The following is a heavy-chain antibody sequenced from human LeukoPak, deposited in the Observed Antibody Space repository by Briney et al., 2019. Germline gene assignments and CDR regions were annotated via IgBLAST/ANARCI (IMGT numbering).Heavy chain of an antibody. Sequence: AGSLRLPCAASGFTFSSYGMHWVRQAPGKGLEWVAFIRYDGSNKYYADSVKGRFTISRDNSKNTLYLQMNSLRAEDTAAYYCAKRYHDFWSGYYYYYMDVWGKGTTVTVSS. CDR3: AKRYHDFWSGYYYYYMDV. CDR1: GFTFSSYG. J-gene: IGHJ6*03. V-gene: IGHV3-30*02. CDR2: IRYDGSNK. D-gene: IGHD3-3*01.